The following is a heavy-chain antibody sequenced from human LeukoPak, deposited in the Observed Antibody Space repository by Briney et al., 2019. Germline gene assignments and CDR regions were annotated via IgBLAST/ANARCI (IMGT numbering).Heavy chain of an antibody. V-gene: IGHV3-53*01. Sequence: GGSLRLSXAASGFSVRGTYMSWVRQAPGKGLEWVSIIYSGGKTYYADSVKGRFTISRDDSKNTVYLQINSLRADDTAVYYCARAYYYGDWGQGTLVTVSS. CDR2: IYSGGKT. CDR1: GFSVRGTY. J-gene: IGHJ4*02. D-gene: IGHD3-10*01. CDR3: ARAYYYGD.